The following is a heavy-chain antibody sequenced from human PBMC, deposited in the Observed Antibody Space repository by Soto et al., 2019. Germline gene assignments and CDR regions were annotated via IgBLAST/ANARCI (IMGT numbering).Heavy chain of an antibody. Sequence: PSETLSLTCTVSGGSISSGGYYWSWIRRHPGKGLEWIGYIYYSGSTYYNPSLKSRVTISVDTSKNQFSLKLSSVTAADTAVYYCARYSYYGSGSYYYFDYWGQGTLVTVSS. CDR2: IYYSGST. CDR3: ARYSYYGSGSYYYFDY. J-gene: IGHJ4*02. D-gene: IGHD3-10*01. CDR1: GGSISSGGYY. V-gene: IGHV4-31*03.